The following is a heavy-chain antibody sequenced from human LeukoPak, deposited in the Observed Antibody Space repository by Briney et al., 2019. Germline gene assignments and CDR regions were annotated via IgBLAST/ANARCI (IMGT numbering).Heavy chain of an antibody. CDR1: GFIFSSSA. D-gene: IGHD6-19*01. V-gene: IGHV3-30*04. CDR2: ISYDGSKK. J-gene: IGHJ4*02. CDR3: ARSRSASTSGWYDYFDY. Sequence: PGRSLRLSCAASGFIFSSSAMQWVRQAPGKGLEWVAAISYDGSKKYYADSMKGRFTISRDDSKNTLYLQMNSLRGEDTAVYYCARSRSASTSGWYDYFDYWGRGTLVTVSS.